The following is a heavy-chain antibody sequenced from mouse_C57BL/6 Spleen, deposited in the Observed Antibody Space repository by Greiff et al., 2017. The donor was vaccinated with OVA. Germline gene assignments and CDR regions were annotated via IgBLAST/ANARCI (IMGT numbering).Heavy chain of an antibody. D-gene: IGHD2-3*01. V-gene: IGHV6-3*01. J-gene: IGHJ4*01. CDR1: GFTFSNYW. CDR3: TAGTYEGGYYAMDY. CDR2: IRLKSDNYAT. Sequence: EVKVEESGGGLVQPGGSMKLSCVASGFTFSNYWMNWVRQSPEKGLEWVAQIRLKSDNYATHYAESVKGRFTISRDDSKSSVYLQMNNLRAEDTGIYYCTAGTYEGGYYAMDYWGQGTSVTVSS.